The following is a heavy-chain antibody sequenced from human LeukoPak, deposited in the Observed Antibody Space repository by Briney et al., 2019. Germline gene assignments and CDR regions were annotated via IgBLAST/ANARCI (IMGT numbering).Heavy chain of an antibody. CDR3: ARVPVRAIDPPDF. V-gene: IGHV3-74*01. D-gene: IGHD2-2*01. CDR1: GFTFRSHW. Sequence: PGGSLRLSCAASGFTFRSHWMHWVRQAPGKGLVWVSRSNSDGSSTNYADSVKGRFTISRDNAKNTLYLQMNSLRAEDTAVYYCARVPVRAIDPPDFWGQGTLVTVSS. J-gene: IGHJ4*02. CDR2: SNSDGSST.